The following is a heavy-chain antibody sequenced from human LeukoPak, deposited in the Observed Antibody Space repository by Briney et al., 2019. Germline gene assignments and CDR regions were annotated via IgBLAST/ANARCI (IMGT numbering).Heavy chain of an antibody. CDR2: IYHSGPT. Sequence: PSETLSLTCSVSSCSISSGHYWGWIRQPPGKGLEWIGSIYHSGPTYYNPSLKSRVTISVDTSKNPFSLTLTSVTAADTAVYYCARDVDRFDYWGQGTLVTVSS. J-gene: IGHJ4*02. D-gene: IGHD2-21*01. CDR1: SCSISSGHY. CDR3: ARDVDRFDY. V-gene: IGHV4-38-2*02.